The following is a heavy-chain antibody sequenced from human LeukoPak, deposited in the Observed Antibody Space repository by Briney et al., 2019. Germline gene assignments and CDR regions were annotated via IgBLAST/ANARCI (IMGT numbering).Heavy chain of an antibody. CDR2: ISYDGSNK. CDR1: GFTFSSYG. V-gene: IGHV3-30*18. D-gene: IGHD6-19*01. Sequence: GGSLRLSCAASGFTFSSYGMHWVRQAPGKGLEWVAVISYDGSNKYYEDSVKGRFTISRDNSKNTLYLQMNSLRAEDTAVYYCAKDRGIAVAGPLPDYWGQGTLVTVSS. CDR3: AKDRGIAVAGPLPDY. J-gene: IGHJ4*02.